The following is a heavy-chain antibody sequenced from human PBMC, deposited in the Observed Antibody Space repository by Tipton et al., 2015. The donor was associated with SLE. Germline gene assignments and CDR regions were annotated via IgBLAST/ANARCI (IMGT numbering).Heavy chain of an antibody. CDR3: ARDFAAGKDS. J-gene: IGHJ4*02. V-gene: IGHV4-59*11. Sequence: TLSLTCTVSGGTISSHYWSWIRQPPGKGLEWIGYIYYSGSTNYNPSLKSRGTISVDTSKNQFSLKLSSVTAAATAVYYCARDFAAGKDSSGQGTLVTVSS. CDR1: GGTISSHY. CDR2: IYYSGST. D-gene: IGHD6-13*01.